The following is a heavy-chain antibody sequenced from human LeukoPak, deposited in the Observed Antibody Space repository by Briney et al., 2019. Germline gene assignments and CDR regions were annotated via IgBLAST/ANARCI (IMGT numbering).Heavy chain of an antibody. D-gene: IGHD5-24*01. CDR1: GGSFSGYY. CDR2: INHSGST. J-gene: IGHJ4*02. Sequence: SETLSLTCAVYGGSFSGYYWSWIRQPPGKGLEWIGEINHSGSTNYNPSLKSRVTISVDTSKNQFSLKLSSVTAADTAVYYCARSIGEMATDYWGQGTLVTVSS. CDR3: ARSIGEMATDY. V-gene: IGHV4-34*01.